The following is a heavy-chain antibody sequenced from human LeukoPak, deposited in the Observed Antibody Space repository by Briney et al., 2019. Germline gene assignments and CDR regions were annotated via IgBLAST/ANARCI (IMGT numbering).Heavy chain of an antibody. CDR1: GGSISSSSYY. V-gene: IGHV4-39*01. CDR2: IYYSGST. Sequence: PSETLSLTCTVSGGSISSSSYYWGWIRQPPGKGLEWIGSIYYSGSTYYNPSLKSRVTISVDTSKNQFSLKLSSVTAADTAVYYCARQGPEPDDAFDIWGQGTMVTVSS. D-gene: IGHD1-14*01. J-gene: IGHJ3*02. CDR3: ARQGPEPDDAFDI.